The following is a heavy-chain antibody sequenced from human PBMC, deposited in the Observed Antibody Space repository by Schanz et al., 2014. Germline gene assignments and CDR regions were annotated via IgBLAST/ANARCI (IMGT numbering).Heavy chain of an antibody. V-gene: IGHV3-43*01. Sequence: EVQLVESGGELIQPGGSLRLSCAASGFTFDDYTMHWVRQAPGKGLEWVSLIVFDGTSAYYGDSVRGRFTISRDNTKNSMFLQMNSLRPEDTALYYCAKERGKIIDFWGQGTLVTVSS. D-gene: IGHD1-26*01. CDR2: IVFDGTSA. J-gene: IGHJ4*02. CDR1: GFTFDDYT. CDR3: AKERGKIIDF.